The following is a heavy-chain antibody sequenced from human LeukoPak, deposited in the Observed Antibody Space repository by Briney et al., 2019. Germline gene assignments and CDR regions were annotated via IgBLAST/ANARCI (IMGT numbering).Heavy chain of an antibody. J-gene: IGHJ4*02. Sequence: GRSLRLSCAASGFTFSSYAMHWVRQAPGKGLEWVAVISYDGSNKYYADSVKGRFTISRDNSKNTLYLQMNSLRAEDTAVYYCARERRYCSGGSCYASRNFDYWGQGTLVTVSS. CDR2: ISYDGSNK. CDR1: GFTFSSYA. CDR3: ARERRYCSGGSCYASRNFDY. D-gene: IGHD2-15*01. V-gene: IGHV3-30*04.